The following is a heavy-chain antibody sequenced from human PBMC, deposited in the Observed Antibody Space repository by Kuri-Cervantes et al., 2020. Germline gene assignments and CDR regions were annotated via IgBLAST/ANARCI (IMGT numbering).Heavy chain of an antibody. D-gene: IGHD5-18*01. Sequence: GESLKISCAASGFTFSSYGMHWVRQAPGKGLEWVAVISYDGSNKYYADSVKGRFTISRDNSKNTLYLQMNSLRAEDAAVYYCAKDFSSGSVDTAMVLDYWGQGTLVTVSS. CDR2: ISYDGSNK. CDR1: GFTFSSYG. V-gene: IGHV3-30*18. J-gene: IGHJ4*02. CDR3: AKDFSSGSVDTAMVLDY.